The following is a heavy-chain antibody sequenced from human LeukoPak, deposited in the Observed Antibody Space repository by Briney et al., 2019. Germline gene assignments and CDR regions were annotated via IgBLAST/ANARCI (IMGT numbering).Heavy chain of an antibody. J-gene: IGHJ3*02. CDR1: GVSVSDGRYC. Sequence: SETLSLTCNVSGVSVSDGRYCWTWIRQHPGKGLEWIGYKYYSGSAKYNPSLKSRLTISIDTSKNQFSLQLSSVTAADTATYYCATPYCSSISCLDVFNMWGQGTRVTVSS. D-gene: IGHD2-2*01. CDR3: ATPYCSSISCLDVFNM. V-gene: IGHV4-31*03. CDR2: KYYSGSA.